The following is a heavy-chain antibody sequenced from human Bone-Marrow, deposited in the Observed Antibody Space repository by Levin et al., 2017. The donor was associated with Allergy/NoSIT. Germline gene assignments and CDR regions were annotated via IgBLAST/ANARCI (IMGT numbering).Heavy chain of an antibody. D-gene: IGHD2-15*01. CDR1: GFTFSSYW. Sequence: LASETLSLTCAASGFTFSSYWMSWVRQAPGKGLEWVANIKQDGSEKYYVDSVKGRFTISRDNAKNSLYLQMNSLRAEDTAVYYCARGVEAATHPYYYYMDVWGKGTTVTVSS. CDR3: ARGVEAATHPYYYYMDV. CDR2: IKQDGSEK. V-gene: IGHV3-7*03. J-gene: IGHJ6*03.